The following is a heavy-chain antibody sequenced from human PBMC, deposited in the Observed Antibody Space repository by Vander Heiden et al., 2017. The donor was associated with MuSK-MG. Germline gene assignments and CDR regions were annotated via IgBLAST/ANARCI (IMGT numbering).Heavy chain of an antibody. Sequence: QVQLQESGPGLVKPSQTLSLPCTFPGGSISSGGYYWSWIRQHPGKGLEWIGYIYYSGSTYYNPSLKSRVTISVDTSKNQFSLKLSSVTAADTAVYYCARGYDFWSGSYYFDYWGQGTLVTVSS. J-gene: IGHJ4*02. CDR3: ARGYDFWSGSYYFDY. CDR1: GGSISSGGYY. V-gene: IGHV4-31*03. CDR2: IYYSGST. D-gene: IGHD3-3*01.